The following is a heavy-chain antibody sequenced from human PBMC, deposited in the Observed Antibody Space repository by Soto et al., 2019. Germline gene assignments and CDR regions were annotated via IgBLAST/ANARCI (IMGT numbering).Heavy chain of an antibody. CDR1: GYIFTGYY. CDR3: ATSRISIAVAGETEYYFDY. Sequence: ASVKVSCKASGYIFTGYYMHWVRQASGQGLEWMGWINPNSGDTNYTQKFQGWVTMTRDTSISTAYMELSRLRSDDTAVYYCATSRISIAVAGETEYYFDYWGQGXLVTVSS. CDR2: INPNSGDT. J-gene: IGHJ4*02. V-gene: IGHV1-2*04. D-gene: IGHD6-19*01.